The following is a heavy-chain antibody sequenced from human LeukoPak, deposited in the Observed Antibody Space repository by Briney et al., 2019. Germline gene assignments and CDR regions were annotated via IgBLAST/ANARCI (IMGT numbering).Heavy chain of an antibody. CDR3: ARDSGYSYADDY. D-gene: IGHD5-18*01. CDR1: GFIFCSFE. CDR2: IRSSGSNI. Sequence: SGGSLRLSCAASGFIFCSFEMNWLPRSRGKGREWVSYIRSSGSNIEYADSVKGRFTIARDNAKHSLYLQMSSLRDEDTAVYYCARDSGYSYADDYWGQGTLVTVSS. V-gene: IGHV3-48*03. J-gene: IGHJ4*02.